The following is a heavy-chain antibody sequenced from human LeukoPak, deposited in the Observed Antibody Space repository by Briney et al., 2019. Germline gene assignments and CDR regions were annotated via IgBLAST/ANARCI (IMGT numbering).Heavy chain of an antibody. V-gene: IGHV3-7*01. J-gene: IGHJ4*02. CDR3: ARAPATMVRGVISFYFDY. Sequence: GGSLRLSCAASGFTFSSYWMSWVRQAPGKGLEWVANIKQDGSEKYYVDSVKGRFTISRDNAKNSLYLQMNSLRAEDTAVYYCARAPATMVRGVISFYFDYWGQGTLVTVSS. CDR2: IKQDGSEK. CDR1: GFTFSSYW. D-gene: IGHD3-10*01.